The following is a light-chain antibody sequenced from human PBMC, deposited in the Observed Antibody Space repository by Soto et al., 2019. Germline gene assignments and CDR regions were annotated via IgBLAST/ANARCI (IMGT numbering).Light chain of an antibody. Sequence: QSVLTQPPSVSGAPGQRVTISCTGSSSNIGAGYDVHWYQQLPGTAPKLLIYGNSNRPSGVPDRVSGSKSGTSASLAITGLQAEDEADYYCQAADTSLSARVVFGGGTKVTVL. J-gene: IGLJ2*01. CDR2: GNS. CDR1: SSNIGAGYD. CDR3: QAADTSLSARVV. V-gene: IGLV1-40*01.